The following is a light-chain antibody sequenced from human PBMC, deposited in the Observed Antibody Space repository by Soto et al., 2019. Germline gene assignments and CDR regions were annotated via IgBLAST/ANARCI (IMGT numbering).Light chain of an antibody. J-gene: IGKJ1*01. CDR2: STF. Sequence: EIVLTQSPGTLSLSPGERATLSCRASQSDSSRFLAWYQQKPGQAPRLLIHSTFRRDTGIPDRFSGSGSGTDFTLTISRLEPEDYGVYYCQLYGSSWTLGQGTKVEIK. CDR1: QSDSSRF. V-gene: IGKV3-20*01. CDR3: QLYGSSWT.